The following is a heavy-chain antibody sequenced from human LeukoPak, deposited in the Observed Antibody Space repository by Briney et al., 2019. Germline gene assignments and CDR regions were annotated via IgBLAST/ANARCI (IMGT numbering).Heavy chain of an antibody. CDR3: TRGPIQLWLYPGMDV. V-gene: IGHV3-49*04. CDR1: GFTFGDHA. D-gene: IGHD5-18*01. CDR2: IRSKAYGATT. J-gene: IGHJ6*02. Sequence: GRSRRLSCTAFGFTFGDHAMSWVRQAPGKGLEWVGFIRSKAYGATTEYAASVKGRFTISREDSISIAYLQMNSLKTEDTAVYYCTRGPIQLWLYPGMDVWGQGTTVIVSS.